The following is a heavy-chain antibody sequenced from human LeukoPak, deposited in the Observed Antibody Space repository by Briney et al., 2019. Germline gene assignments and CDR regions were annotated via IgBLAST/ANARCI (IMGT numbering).Heavy chain of an antibody. J-gene: IGHJ5*02. Sequence: ASVKVSCKASGGTFSSYAISWVQQAPGQGLEWMGGIIPIFGTANYAQKFQGRVTITADESTSTAYMELSSLRSEDTAVYYCARLRQAAATNWFDPWGQGTLVTVSS. CDR1: GGTFSSYA. CDR3: ARLRQAAATNWFDP. CDR2: IIPIFGTA. V-gene: IGHV1-69*13. D-gene: IGHD2-2*01.